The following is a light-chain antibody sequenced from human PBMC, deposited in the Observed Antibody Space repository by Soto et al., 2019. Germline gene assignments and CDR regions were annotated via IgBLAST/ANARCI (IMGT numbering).Light chain of an antibody. V-gene: IGKV3-15*01. Sequence: EVVMTQSPATLSVSPGERATLPCRASQSVSSNLAWYQQKPGQGPRLLIYGASTRATGIPARFSGSGSGTDFTLTISSVQSEDFAFYYCQQYNNWPPTFGPGTKVDI. CDR2: GAS. CDR3: QQYNNWPPT. J-gene: IGKJ3*01. CDR1: QSVSSN.